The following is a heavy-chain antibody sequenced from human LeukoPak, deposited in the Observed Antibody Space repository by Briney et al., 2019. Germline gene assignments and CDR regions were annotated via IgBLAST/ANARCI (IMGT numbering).Heavy chain of an antibody. V-gene: IGHV3-7*01. CDR3: ARDNSGFDY. CDR1: GFTFNNYW. Sequence: PGGSLRLSCVASGFTFNNYWMTWVRQAPGKGLEWVANIRHDGSARYYGDPVKGRSTISRDDAKNSLFLQMNSLRADDTALYYCARDNSGFDYWGQGTLVTVSS. CDR2: IRHDGSAR. D-gene: IGHD6-19*01. J-gene: IGHJ4*02.